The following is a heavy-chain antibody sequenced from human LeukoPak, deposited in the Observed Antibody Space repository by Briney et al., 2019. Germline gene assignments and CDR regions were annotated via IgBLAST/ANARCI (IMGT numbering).Heavy chain of an antibody. J-gene: IGHJ4*02. D-gene: IGHD4-11*01. CDR2: IYYSGST. Sequence: PSETLSLTCTVSGGSISSSSYYWGWIRQPPGKGLEWIGSIYYSGSTYYNPSLKSRVTISVDTSKNQFSLKLSSVTAADTAVYYCARQLTVDAMGYWGQGTLVTVSS. CDR1: GGSISSSSYY. CDR3: ARQLTVDAMGY. V-gene: IGHV4-39*01.